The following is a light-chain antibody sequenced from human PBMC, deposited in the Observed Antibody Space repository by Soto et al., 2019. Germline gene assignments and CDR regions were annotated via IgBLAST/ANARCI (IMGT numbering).Light chain of an antibody. CDR1: QTVSSN. Sequence: EIVMTQSPGTLSVSPGERATLSCRASQTVSSNLAWYQQKPGQAPRLLIYGASTRATGIPVRFSGSGSGTEFTLTISSLQSEDVAVYYCQQYHNWYTFGQGTKLEI. CDR2: GAS. J-gene: IGKJ2*01. V-gene: IGKV3-15*01. CDR3: QQYHNWYT.